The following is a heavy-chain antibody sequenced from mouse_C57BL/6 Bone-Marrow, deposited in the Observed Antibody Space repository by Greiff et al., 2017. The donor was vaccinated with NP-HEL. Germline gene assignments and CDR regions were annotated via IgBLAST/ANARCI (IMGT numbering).Heavy chain of an antibody. V-gene: IGHV1-55*01. CDR3: ARATVVTTRRVRSAIDY. J-gene: IGHJ4*01. CDR1: GYTFTSYW. Sequence: VQLQQPGAELVKPGASVKMSCKASGYTFTSYWINWVKQRPGQGLEWIGDIYPGSGSTNYNEKFKGKATLTVDTSSSTAYMQLSSLTSEDSAVYYYARATVVTTRRVRSAIDYWGQGTSVTVSS. CDR2: IYPGSGST. D-gene: IGHD2-2*01.